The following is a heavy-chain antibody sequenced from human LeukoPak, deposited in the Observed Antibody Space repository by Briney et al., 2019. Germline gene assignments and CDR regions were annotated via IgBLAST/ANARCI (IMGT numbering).Heavy chain of an antibody. Sequence: PSETLSLTCTVPGGSISSYYWSWIRQPPGKGLEWIGYIYYSGSTNYNPSLKSRVTISVDTSKNQFSLKLSSVTAADTAVYYCARLGTAGGSIDYWGQGTLVTVSS. J-gene: IGHJ4*02. D-gene: IGHD1-1*01. V-gene: IGHV4-59*01. CDR3: ARLGTAGGSIDY. CDR2: IYYSGST. CDR1: GGSISSYY.